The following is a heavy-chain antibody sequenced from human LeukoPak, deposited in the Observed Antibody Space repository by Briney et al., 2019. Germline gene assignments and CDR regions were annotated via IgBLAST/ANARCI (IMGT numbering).Heavy chain of an antibody. J-gene: IGHJ3*01. V-gene: IGHV3-23*01. D-gene: IGHD4-17*01. CDR2: IFGSGGST. CDR3: GKDPNGDYVGAFDF. Sequence: GGSLRLSCAASGFTFSSYAMYWVRQAPGKGLEWVSGIFGSGGSTHYADSVKGRCTISRDNSRNTVYLQMNSLRAEDTALYFCGKDPNGDYVGAFDFWGPGTMVTVSS. CDR1: GFTFSSYA.